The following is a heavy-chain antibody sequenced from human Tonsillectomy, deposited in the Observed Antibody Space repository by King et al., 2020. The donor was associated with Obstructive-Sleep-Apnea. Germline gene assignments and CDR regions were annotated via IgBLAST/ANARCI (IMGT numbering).Heavy chain of an antibody. CDR3: ARGSGAAAVNWFDP. J-gene: IGHJ5*02. CDR2: INHSGST. Sequence: VQLQQWGVGLLKPSETLSLTCAVFSGSFSDYYWSWIRQPPGKGLEWIGEINHSGSTNYNPSLKSRVTISVDTSKNQFSLKLTSVTAADTAMYYCARGSGAAAVNWFDPWGQGTLVTVSS. D-gene: IGHD6-13*01. V-gene: IGHV4-34*01. CDR1: SGSFSDYY.